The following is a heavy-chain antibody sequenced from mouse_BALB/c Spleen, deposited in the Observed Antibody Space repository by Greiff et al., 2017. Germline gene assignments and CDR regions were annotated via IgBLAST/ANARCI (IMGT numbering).Heavy chain of an antibody. D-gene: IGHD4-1*01. CDR3: TRLTGTGGYFDV. Sequence: VQLQQSGTVLARPGASVKMSCKASGYTFTSYWMHWVKQRPGQGLEWIGAIYPGNSDTSYNQKFKGKAKLTAVTSTSTAYMELSSLTNEDSAVYYCTRLTGTGGYFDVWGAGTTVTVSS. V-gene: IGHV1-5*01. CDR1: GYTFTSYW. J-gene: IGHJ1*01. CDR2: IYPGNSDT.